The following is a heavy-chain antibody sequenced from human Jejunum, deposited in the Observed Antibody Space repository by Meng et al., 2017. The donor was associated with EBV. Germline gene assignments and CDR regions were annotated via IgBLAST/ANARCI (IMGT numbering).Heavy chain of an antibody. CDR2: IHNDGINT. CDR3: ARDGSYNFDS. Sequence: VPLVVSXXGLFWXGGPRGLSCAASGFTFSNYWMHWVRQAPGKGLIWVSRIHNDGINTIYADYVKGRFTISRDNAKNTLYLQMNSLRAEDTAVYYCARDGSYNFDSWGQVTLVTVSS. D-gene: IGHD1-26*01. J-gene: IGHJ4*02. V-gene: IGHV3-74*01. CDR1: GFTFSNYW.